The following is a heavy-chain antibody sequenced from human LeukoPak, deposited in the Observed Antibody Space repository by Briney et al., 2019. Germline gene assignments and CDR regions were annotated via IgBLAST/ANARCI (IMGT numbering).Heavy chain of an antibody. D-gene: IGHD6-19*01. Sequence: GGSLRLSCAASGFTFSTYAMSWVRQAPGKGLEWVSTISDSGANTYYADSVRGRFTISRDNSRNTLYLQKNSLRADDTAIYYCAKSMTLQWRGFFDLWGRGTHVTVSS. J-gene: IGHJ2*01. V-gene: IGHV3-23*01. CDR1: GFTFSTYA. CDR2: ISDSGANT. CDR3: AKSMTLQWRGFFDL.